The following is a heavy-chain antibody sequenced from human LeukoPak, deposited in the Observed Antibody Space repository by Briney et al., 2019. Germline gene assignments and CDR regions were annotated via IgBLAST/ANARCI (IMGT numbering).Heavy chain of an antibody. V-gene: IGHV4-38-2*02. J-gene: IGHJ4*02. CDR1: GYSITRGYF. CDR2: MFHSGST. Sequence: SETLSLTCTVSGYSITRGYFWGWIRQSPGKGLEWIASMFHSGSTYYNPSLKSRVTMSVDTSKNQFSLKLSSVTAADTAVYYCARQGRYYDILTGYSWYYFDYWGQGTLVTVSS. CDR3: ARQGRYYDILTGYSWYYFDY. D-gene: IGHD3-9*01.